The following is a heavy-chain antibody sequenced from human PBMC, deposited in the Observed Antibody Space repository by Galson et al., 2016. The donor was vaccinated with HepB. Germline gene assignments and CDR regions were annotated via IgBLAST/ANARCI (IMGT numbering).Heavy chain of an antibody. CDR3: ARDLSYYDSCVSDF. CDR1: GFTFSEFK. Sequence: SLRLSCAASGFTFSEFKFNWVRQAPGKGPEWVASISRTSTCIEYAASVRGRFIISRDNAENSLYLQMDTLRAEDTAVYYCARDLSYYDSCVSDFWGQGTLVTVSS. V-gene: IGHV3-21*01. CDR2: ISRTSTCI. D-gene: IGHD3-22*01. J-gene: IGHJ4*02.